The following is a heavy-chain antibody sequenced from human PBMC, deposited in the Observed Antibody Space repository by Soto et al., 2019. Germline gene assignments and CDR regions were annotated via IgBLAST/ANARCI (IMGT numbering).Heavy chain of an antibody. D-gene: IGHD2-15*01. V-gene: IGHV4-31*03. J-gene: IGHJ5*02. CDR1: GGSISSGGYY. Sequence: QVQLQESGPGLVKPSQTLSLTCTVSGGSISSGGYYWSWIRQHPGKGLEWIGYIYSSGSTYYNPSVKSRVTRSVDTSKTQFSLKLSSVTAPGTAVYYCARAGGSVVVVAATPTVVDPWGQGTLVTVSS. CDR3: ARAGGSVVVVAATPTVVDP. CDR2: IYSSGST.